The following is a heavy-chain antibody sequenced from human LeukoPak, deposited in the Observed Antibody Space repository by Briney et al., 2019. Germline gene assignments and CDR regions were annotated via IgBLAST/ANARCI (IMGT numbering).Heavy chain of an antibody. CDR3: ARDFSSSSTVYYYYYMDV. CDR2: ISYSGTT. J-gene: IGHJ6*03. CDR1: GGSISSRPYY. Sequence: PSETLSLTCTVSGGSISSRPYYWGWVRQPPGKGLEWIGTISYSGTTYYSPSLKSRVTISLDTSKNQFSLKLSSVTAADTAIYYCARDFSSSSTVYYYYYMDVWGKGTMVTVSS. D-gene: IGHD6-6*01. V-gene: IGHV4-39*07.